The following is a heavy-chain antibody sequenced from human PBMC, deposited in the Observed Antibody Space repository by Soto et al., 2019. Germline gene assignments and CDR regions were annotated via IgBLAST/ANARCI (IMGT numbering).Heavy chain of an antibody. D-gene: IGHD1-20*01. CDR3: ARGVTGTPYYYYYYGMDV. V-gene: IGHV1-46*01. J-gene: IGHJ6*02. CDR1: GYTFTSYY. Sequence: GASVKVSCKASGYTFTSYYMHWVRQAPGQGXEWMGIINPSGGSTSYAQKFQGRVTMTRDTSTSTVYMELSSLRSEDTAVYYCARGVTGTPYYYYYYGMDVWGQGTTVTVSS. CDR2: INPSGGST.